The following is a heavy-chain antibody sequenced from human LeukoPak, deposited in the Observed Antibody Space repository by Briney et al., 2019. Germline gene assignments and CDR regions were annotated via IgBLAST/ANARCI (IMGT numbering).Heavy chain of an antibody. D-gene: IGHD3-22*01. CDR1: GGSISSYY. Sequence: PSETLSLTCTVSGGSISSYYCSWIRQPPGKGLEWIGYIYSSGSTNYNPSLRSRVTISVYTSKKQFSLKLSSVSAADTAVYYCARERYYDSSGYSRYYFDYWGQGTLVTVSS. J-gene: IGHJ4*02. V-gene: IGHV4-59*01. CDR2: IYSSGST. CDR3: ARERYYDSSGYSRYYFDY.